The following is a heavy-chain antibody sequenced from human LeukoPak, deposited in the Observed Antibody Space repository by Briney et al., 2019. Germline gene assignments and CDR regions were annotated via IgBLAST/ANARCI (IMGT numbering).Heavy chain of an antibody. CDR2: MYSGGDT. CDR3: ARDAPQVPAAGVLAS. V-gene: IGHV3-53*01. D-gene: IGHD6-13*01. CDR1: GFTVSDNY. J-gene: IGHJ5*02. Sequence: GGSLRLSCAASGFTVSDNYMSWGRQAPGKGLEWVSVMYSGGDTYYANSVKGRFPFSRDISKNTLYLQMNGLRTEDTAMYYCARDAPQVPAAGVLASWGQGTLVTVSS.